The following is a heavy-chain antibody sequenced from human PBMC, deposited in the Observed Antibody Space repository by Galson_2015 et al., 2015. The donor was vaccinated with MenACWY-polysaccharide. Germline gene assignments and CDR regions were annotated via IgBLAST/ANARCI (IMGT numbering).Heavy chain of an antibody. D-gene: IGHD2-2*01. V-gene: IGHV3-7*01. CDR2: LRQDGNEK. CDR3: ARVSMPTYFDY. CDR1: GSTFSSYW. J-gene: IGHJ4*02. Sequence: PLRLSSAASGSTFSSYWMGWVRQPPGKRLGWVANLRQDGNEKYYLHSVKGRFTITRDNAKSSLYLQMNSMRAEDTAVYYWARVSMPTYFDYWGQGTLVTISS.